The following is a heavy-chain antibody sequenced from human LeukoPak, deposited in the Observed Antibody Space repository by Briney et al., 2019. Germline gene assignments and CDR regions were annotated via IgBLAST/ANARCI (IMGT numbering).Heavy chain of an antibody. CDR1: GFTFSSYA. V-gene: IGHV3-30*04. Sequence: GGSLRLSCAASGFTFSSYAMHWVSQAPGKGLEWVAVISYDGSNKYYADSVKGRFTISRDNSKNKLYMQMNSLRAEETAVYYCARASSSSWFYYFDYWGQGTLFTVS. CDR3: ARASSSSWFYYFDY. D-gene: IGHD6-13*01. J-gene: IGHJ4*02. CDR2: ISYDGSNK.